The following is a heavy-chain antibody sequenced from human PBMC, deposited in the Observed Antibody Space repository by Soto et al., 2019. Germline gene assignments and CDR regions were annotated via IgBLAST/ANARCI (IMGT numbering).Heavy chain of an antibody. Sequence: PGGSLRLSCAASGFTFSSYAMSWVRQAPGKGLEWVSAISGSGGSTYYADSVKGRFTISRDNTKNTLYLQMNSLRAEDTAVYYCAKREAEVISIYYFDYWGQGTLVTVSS. CDR1: GFTFSSYA. J-gene: IGHJ4*02. D-gene: IGHD3-16*02. CDR2: ISGSGGST. V-gene: IGHV3-23*01. CDR3: AKREAEVISIYYFDY.